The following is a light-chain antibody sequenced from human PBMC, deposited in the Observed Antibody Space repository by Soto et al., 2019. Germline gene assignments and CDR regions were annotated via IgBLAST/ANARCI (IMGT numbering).Light chain of an antibody. V-gene: IGKV1-33*01. J-gene: IGKJ4*01. CDR1: QDIMKY. CDR3: QRYDYLPLS. CDR2: DVS. Sequence: DIQMTQSPSSLSASVGDRITITCQASQDIMKYLNWYQQKPGKAPKLLIYDVSNLQTGVSSRFSGSGSGTEFILTISSLQPEDVATYYCQRYDYLPLSFGGGTKVDLK.